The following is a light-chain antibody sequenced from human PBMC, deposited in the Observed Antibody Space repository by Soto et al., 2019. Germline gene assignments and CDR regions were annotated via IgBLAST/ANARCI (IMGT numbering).Light chain of an antibody. V-gene: IGKV3-20*01. CDR1: QSVSSNY. J-gene: IGKJ1*01. Sequence: EMVLTQSPGTLSLSPGERASLSCRASQSVSSNYLAWYQQKPGQAPRLLISGTSSRATGIPDRFSGSGSGTDFTLTISRLEPEDFAVYYCQQYGSSRITFGQGTKVDIK. CDR3: QQYGSSRIT. CDR2: GTS.